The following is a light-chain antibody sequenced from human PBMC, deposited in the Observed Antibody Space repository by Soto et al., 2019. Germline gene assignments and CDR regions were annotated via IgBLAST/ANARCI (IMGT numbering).Light chain of an antibody. Sequence: ETVLTQSPGTVSLSPGERATLSCRTSQSVNSNYLAWYQQKPGQAPRLLIYGVFNRATGIPDRFSGSGSGTDFTLTICGLEPEDSAVYYCQHYDGSPRTFGQGTKLEIK. CDR2: GVF. J-gene: IGKJ2*01. CDR1: QSVNSNY. CDR3: QHYDGSPRT. V-gene: IGKV3-20*01.